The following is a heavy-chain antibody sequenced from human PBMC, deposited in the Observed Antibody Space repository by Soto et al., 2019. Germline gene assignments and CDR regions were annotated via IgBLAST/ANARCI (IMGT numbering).Heavy chain of an antibody. J-gene: IGHJ2*01. Sequence: KTSETLSLTCTVSGGSISSGGYYWSWIRQHPGKGLEWIGYIYYSGSTYYNPSLKSRVTISVDTSKNQFSLKLSSVTAADTAVYYCARAGIARRMAIVATIPGPYWYFDLWGRGTLVTVSS. CDR3: ARAGIARRMAIVATIPGPYWYFDL. CDR1: GGSISSGGYY. V-gene: IGHV4-31*03. CDR2: IYYSGST. D-gene: IGHD5-12*01.